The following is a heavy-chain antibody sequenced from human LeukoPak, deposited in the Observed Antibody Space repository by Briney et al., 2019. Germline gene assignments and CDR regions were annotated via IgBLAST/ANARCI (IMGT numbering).Heavy chain of an antibody. D-gene: IGHD6-6*01. CDR1: GYTLTELS. CDR3: ARDWANNGSIAAPGV. CDR2: FDPEDGET. Sequence: GASVTVSCKVSGYTLTELSMHWVRQAPGKGLEWMGGFDPEDGETIYAQKFQGRVTMTEDTSTDTAYMELSSLRSEDTAVYYCARDWANNGSIAAPGVWGKGTTVTVSS. V-gene: IGHV1-24*01. J-gene: IGHJ6*04.